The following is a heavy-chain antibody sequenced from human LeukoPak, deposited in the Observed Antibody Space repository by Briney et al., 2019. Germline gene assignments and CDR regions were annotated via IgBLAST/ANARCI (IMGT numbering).Heavy chain of an antibody. V-gene: IGHV1-2*02. Sequence: ASVKVSCKASGYTFTAQYMHWVRQAPGQGLEWMGWINPNNGDTKYAQSFLGRVTMTRDTSTTTAYMGLRSLRSDDTAVYFCASYPRNIPTPPFDYWGRGTLVTVSS. CDR3: ASYPRNIPTPPFDY. J-gene: IGHJ4*02. CDR2: INPNNGDT. CDR1: GYTFTAQY. D-gene: IGHD2-21*01.